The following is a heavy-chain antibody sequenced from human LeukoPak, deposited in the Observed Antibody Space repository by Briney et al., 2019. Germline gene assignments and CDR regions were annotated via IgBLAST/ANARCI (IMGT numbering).Heavy chain of an antibody. CDR2: INHSGST. D-gene: IGHD2-2*01. Sequence: NTSETLSLTCAVYGGSFSGYYWSWIRQPPGKGLEWIGEINHSGSTNYNPSLKSRVTISVDTSKNQFSLKLSSVTAADTAVYYCAGRDCSSTSCYDHYYGMDVWGQGTTVTVSS. V-gene: IGHV4-34*01. J-gene: IGHJ6*02. CDR1: GGSFSGYY. CDR3: AGRDCSSTSCYDHYYGMDV.